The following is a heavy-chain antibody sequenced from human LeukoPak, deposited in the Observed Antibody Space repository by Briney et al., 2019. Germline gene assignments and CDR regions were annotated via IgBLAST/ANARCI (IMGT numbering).Heavy chain of an antibody. CDR1: GASFSAYF. CDR3: AFSGSYFFDP. D-gene: IGHD1-26*01. CDR2: IKHGGGT. V-gene: IGHV4-34*01. J-gene: IGHJ5*02. Sequence: SETLSLTCGVYGASFSAYFWNWVRQSPGKGLEWIGEIKHGGGTNYNPSLMGRVTISVDTSKNQFSLMLTSVTAADTAVYYCAFSGSYFFDPWGQGTLVTVSS.